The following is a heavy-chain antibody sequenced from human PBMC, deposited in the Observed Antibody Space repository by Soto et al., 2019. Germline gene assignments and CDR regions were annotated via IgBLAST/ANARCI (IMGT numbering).Heavy chain of an antibody. CDR3: SPGESSGWSPDGFNI. V-gene: IGHV3-21*02. D-gene: IGHD6-19*01. Sequence: EVQLVESGGGLGEPGGSLRLSCAASGFTFNSYSMNWVRQAPGKGLEWVSSISSSSRHIYYVDSVKGRFTISRDNAKNAVFLQMTSLTVEDAAVYYCSPGESSGWSPDGFNIWGHGTMVTVSS. J-gene: IGHJ3*02. CDR2: ISSSSRHI. CDR1: GFTFNSYS.